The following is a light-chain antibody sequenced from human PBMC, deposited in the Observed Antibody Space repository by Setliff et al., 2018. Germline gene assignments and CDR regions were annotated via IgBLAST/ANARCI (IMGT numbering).Light chain of an antibody. CDR3: SSYAGSSTYV. J-gene: IGLJ1*01. Sequence: QSVLTQPASVSGSPGQSITISCTGPSSDIGGYNYVSWYQQYPGKAPQLIIYGASKRPSGVSDRFSGSKSGNTASLTISGLQVEDEADYYCSSYAGSSTYVFGTGTKVTVL. CDR1: SSDIGGYNY. V-gene: IGLV2-14*03. CDR2: GAS.